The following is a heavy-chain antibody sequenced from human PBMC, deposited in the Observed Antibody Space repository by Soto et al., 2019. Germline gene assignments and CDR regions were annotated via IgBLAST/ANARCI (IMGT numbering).Heavy chain of an antibody. Sequence: EVQLLESGGDLVQPGGSLRLSCAASGFTFITCAMSWVRQAPGKGLEWVSTITGSGSGTYYADSVKGRFTISRDNSKNTLYLQMNSLRAEDKALYYCAKEPSTSGWYSFDYWGQGTLVTVSS. CDR2: ITGSGSGT. CDR3: AKEPSTSGWYSFDY. CDR1: GFTFITCA. D-gene: IGHD6-19*01. V-gene: IGHV3-23*01. J-gene: IGHJ4*02.